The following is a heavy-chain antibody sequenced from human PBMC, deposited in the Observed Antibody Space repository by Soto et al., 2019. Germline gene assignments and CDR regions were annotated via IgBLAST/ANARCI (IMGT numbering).Heavy chain of an antibody. Sequence: QVQLVQSGAEVKKPGASVKVSCKASGYTFTSYDINWVXXXXXXXXXXXXWMNPNSGNTGYAQKFQGRVTMTRNTSISTAYMELSSXRYXXXAVXXXXXGPLHLGEVSLYRFIYWGQGTLVTVSS. V-gene: IGHV1-8*01. CDR3: XXGPLHLGEVSLYRFIY. J-gene: IGHJ4*02. D-gene: IGHD3-16*02. CDR1: GYTFTSYD. CDR2: MNPNSGNT.